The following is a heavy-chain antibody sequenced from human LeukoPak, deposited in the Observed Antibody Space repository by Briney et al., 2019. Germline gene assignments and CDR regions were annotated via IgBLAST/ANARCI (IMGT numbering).Heavy chain of an antibody. CDR2: ISAYNGNT. D-gene: IGHD3-10*01. Sequence: ASVKVSCKASGYTFTSYGISWVRQAPGQGLEWMGWISAYNGNTNYAQKLQGRVTMTTDISTSTAYMELRSLRSDDTAVYYCARDHYGSGSYYKPRYYYYGVDVWGQGTTVTVSS. CDR1: GYTFTSYG. CDR3: ARDHYGSGSYYKPRYYYYGVDV. V-gene: IGHV1-18*01. J-gene: IGHJ6*02.